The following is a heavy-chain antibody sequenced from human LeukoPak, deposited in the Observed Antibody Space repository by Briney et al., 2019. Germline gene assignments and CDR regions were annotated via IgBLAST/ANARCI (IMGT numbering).Heavy chain of an antibody. Sequence: GGSLRLSCAASGFTFSRYAMSWVRQAPGKGLEWVSSIGGSGGTTYYAGSVQGRFTISRDNSKNTLYLQMNSLSAEDTAVYYCAKSGYNRFDYWGQGTLVTVSS. J-gene: IGHJ4*02. D-gene: IGHD5-24*01. CDR2: IGGSGGTT. V-gene: IGHV3-23*01. CDR1: GFTFSRYA. CDR3: AKSGYNRFDY.